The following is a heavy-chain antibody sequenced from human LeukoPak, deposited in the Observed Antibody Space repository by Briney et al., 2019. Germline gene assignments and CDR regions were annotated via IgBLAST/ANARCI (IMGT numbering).Heavy chain of an antibody. CDR3: ARGSSGSYFSWFDP. CDR1: GGSFSGYY. CDR2: INHSGST. D-gene: IGHD1-26*01. J-gene: IGHJ5*02. Sequence: SETLSLTCAVYGGSFSGYYWSWIRQPPGKRLEWIGEINHSGSTNYNPSLKSRVTISVDTSKNQFSLKLSSVTAADTAVYYCARGSSGSYFSWFDPWGQGTLVTVSS. V-gene: IGHV4-34*01.